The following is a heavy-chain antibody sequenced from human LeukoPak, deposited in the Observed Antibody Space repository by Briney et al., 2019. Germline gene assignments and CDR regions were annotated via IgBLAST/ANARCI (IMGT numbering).Heavy chain of an antibody. J-gene: IGHJ4*02. V-gene: IGHV1-18*01. CDR3: ALESAYCSSTSCYAY. CDR2: ISAYNGNT. CDR1: GYTFTSYG. Sequence: EASVKVSCKASGYTFTSYGISWVRQAPGQGLEWMGWISAYNGNTNYAQKPQGRVTMTTDTSTSTAYMELRSLRSDDTAVYYCALESAYCSSTSCYAYWGQGTLVTVSS. D-gene: IGHD2-2*01.